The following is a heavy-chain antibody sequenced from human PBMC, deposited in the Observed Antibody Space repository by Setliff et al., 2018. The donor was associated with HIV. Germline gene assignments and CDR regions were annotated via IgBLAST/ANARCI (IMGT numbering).Heavy chain of an antibody. Sequence: PSETLSLTCTVSGDSITRGSYYWSWIRQPAGKGLEWIGHIYTSGKTHYSPSLKRRITISADTSKNQLSLNLSSVTAADTAVYCCARAAYSGTYLWEPATDLWGRGTLVTVSS. J-gene: IGHJ2*01. V-gene: IGHV4-61*09. D-gene: IGHD1-26*01. CDR3: ARAAYSGTYLWEPATDL. CDR2: IYTSGKT. CDR1: GDSITRGSYY.